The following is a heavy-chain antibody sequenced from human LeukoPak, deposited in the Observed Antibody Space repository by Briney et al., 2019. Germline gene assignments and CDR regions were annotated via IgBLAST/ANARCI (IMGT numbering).Heavy chain of an antibody. CDR3: ARVPHEGSGWYLSDY. Sequence: GASVKVSCKASGYTFTGYYMHWVRQAPGQGLEWMGWINPNSGGTNYAQKFQGRVTMTRDTSISTAYMELSRLRSDDTAVYYCARVPHEGSGWYLSDYWGQGTLVTVSS. J-gene: IGHJ4*02. V-gene: IGHV1-2*02. CDR2: INPNSGGT. D-gene: IGHD6-19*01. CDR1: GYTFTGYY.